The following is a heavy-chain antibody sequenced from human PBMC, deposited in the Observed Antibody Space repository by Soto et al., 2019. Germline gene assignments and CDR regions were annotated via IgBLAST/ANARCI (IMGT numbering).Heavy chain of an antibody. CDR1: GFTFSNHA. CDR3: ANAYFDILTGAQVY. J-gene: IGHJ4*02. D-gene: IGHD3-9*01. CDR2: ISGSGSST. V-gene: IGHV3-23*01. Sequence: PGGSLRLSCAASGFTFSNHAMSWVRQAPGKGLEWVSAISGSGSSTYYADSVRGRFTISRDNSKNTLYLQMSSLRAEDTAVYYCANAYFDILTGAQVYWGQGILVTVSS.